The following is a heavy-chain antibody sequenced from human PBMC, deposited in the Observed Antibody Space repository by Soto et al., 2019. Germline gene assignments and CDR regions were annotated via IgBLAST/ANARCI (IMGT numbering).Heavy chain of an antibody. CDR2: IYYSGST. D-gene: IGHD3-10*01. V-gene: IGHV4-61*01. CDR3: AREEVTMVRGVYYYYGMDV. CDR1: GGSVSSGSYY. Sequence: PSETLSLTCTVSGGSVSSGSYYWSWIRQPPGKGLEWIGYIYYSGSTNYNPSLKSRVTISVDKSKNQFSLKLSSVTAADTAVYYCAREEVTMVRGVYYYYGMDVWGQGTTVTVS. J-gene: IGHJ6*02.